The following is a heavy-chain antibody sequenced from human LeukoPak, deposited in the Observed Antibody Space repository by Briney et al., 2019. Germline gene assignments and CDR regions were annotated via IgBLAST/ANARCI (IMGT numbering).Heavy chain of an antibody. CDR2: INAGNGNI. D-gene: IGHD3-3*01. J-gene: IGHJ5*02. CDR3: ARTYYDFWSGYFLGNWFDP. CDR1: GHTSTTYA. Sequence: ASVKVSCKASGHTSTTYAIHWVRQAPGQGLEWMGWINAGNGNIKYSQKFQGRVTITRDTSASTAYMELSSLRSEDTAVYYCARTYYDFWSGYFLGNWFDPWGQGTLVTVSS. V-gene: IGHV1-3*01.